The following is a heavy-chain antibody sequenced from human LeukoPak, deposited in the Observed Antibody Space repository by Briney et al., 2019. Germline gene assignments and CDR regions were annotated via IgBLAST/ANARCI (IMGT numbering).Heavy chain of an antibody. CDR1: GGSLGPCYY. CDR2: VHHTGST. CDR3: ARDWGFGDSEDWFDP. J-gene: IGHJ5*02. Sequence: SETLSLTCTVSGGSLGPCYYWGWIRQPPGKGLEWIGSVHHTGSTYYNPSLRSRVSISVDKSTNHISLEVTSVTAADTAVYYCARDWGFGDSEDWFDPWGQGTLVTVSS. D-gene: IGHD3-10*01. V-gene: IGHV4-38-2*02.